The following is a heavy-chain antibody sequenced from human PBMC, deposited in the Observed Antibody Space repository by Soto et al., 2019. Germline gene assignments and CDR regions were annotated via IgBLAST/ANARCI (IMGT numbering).Heavy chain of an antibody. D-gene: IGHD6-19*01. J-gene: IGHJ5*01. CDR3: TFVYDTYMAVICFIA. V-gene: IGHV3-15*07. CDR2: IKSRALGGTT. CDR1: GFPFSNAW. Sequence: GSLRLSCAGSGFPFSNAWINWVRHVPGKGLEWVGRIKSRALGGTTDFAAPVRGRFAITRDDSRNVAYMQMNSLHTEDTAVYYFTFVYDTYMAVICFIAWGDATL.